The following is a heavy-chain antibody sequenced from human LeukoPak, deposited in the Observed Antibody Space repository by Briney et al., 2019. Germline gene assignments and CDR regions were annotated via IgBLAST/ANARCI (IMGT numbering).Heavy chain of an antibody. CDR2: ISSSGSTI. CDR1: GFTFSSYE. CDR3: ARVSSWSFDY. D-gene: IGHD6-13*01. V-gene: IGHV3-48*03. J-gene: IGHJ4*02. Sequence: GGSLRLSCAASGFTFSSYEMNWVRQAPGKGLEWVSYISSSGSTIYYADSVKGRFTISRDNAKNSLYLQMNSLRAEDTAVYSCARVSSWSFDYWGQGTLVTVSS.